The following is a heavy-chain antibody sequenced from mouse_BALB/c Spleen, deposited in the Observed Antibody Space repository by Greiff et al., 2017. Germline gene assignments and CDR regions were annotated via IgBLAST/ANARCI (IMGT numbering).Heavy chain of an antibody. CDR2: IDPETGGT. V-gene: IGHV1-15*01. J-gene: IGHJ4*01. Sequence: QVQLQQSGAELVRPGASVTLSCKASGYTFTDYEMHWVKQTPVHGLEWIGAIDPETGGTAYNQKFKGKATLTADKSSSTAYMELRSLTSEDSAVYYCTGGWLLLYYAMDYWGQGTSVTVSS. D-gene: IGHD2-3*01. CDR1: GYTFTDYE. CDR3: TGGWLLLYYAMDY.